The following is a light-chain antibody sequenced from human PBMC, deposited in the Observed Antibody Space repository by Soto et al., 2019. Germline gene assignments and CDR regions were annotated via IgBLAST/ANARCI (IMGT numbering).Light chain of an antibody. Sequence: QSALTQPRSVSGSPGQSVTISCTGTSSDVGGYNSVSWYQQHPGKAPKLMIYEVSKRPSGVPDHFSGSKSGNTASLTISGLQAEDEADYYCCSYAGKYSWMFGGGTKLTVL. J-gene: IGLJ3*02. V-gene: IGLV2-11*01. CDR1: SSDVGGYNS. CDR3: CSYAGKYSWM. CDR2: EVS.